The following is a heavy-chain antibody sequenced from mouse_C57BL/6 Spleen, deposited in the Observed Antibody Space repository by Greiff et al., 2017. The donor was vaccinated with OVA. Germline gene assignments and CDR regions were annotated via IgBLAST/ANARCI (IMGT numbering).Heavy chain of an antibody. CDR3: ARDPITTGDY. CDR2: IHPNSGST. V-gene: IGHV1-64*01. J-gene: IGHJ2*01. D-gene: IGHD1-1*01. CDR1: GYTFTSYW. Sequence: QVQLKQPGAELVKPGASVKLSCKASGYTFTSYWMHWVKQRPGQGLEWIGMIHPNSGSTNYNEKFKSKATLTVDKSSSTAYMQLSSLTSEDSAVYYCARDPITTGDYWGKGTTLTVSS.